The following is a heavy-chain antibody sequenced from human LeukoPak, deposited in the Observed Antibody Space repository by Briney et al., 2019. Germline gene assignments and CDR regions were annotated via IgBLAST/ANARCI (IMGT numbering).Heavy chain of an antibody. CDR3: ARRHVDLDYFDS. J-gene: IGHJ4*02. CDR2: IYWDDDE. CDR1: GFSLSTSGVG. Sequence: ESGPTLVKPKQTLTLTCTFSGFSLSTSGVGVGWIRQPPGKALEWLALIYWDDDERYSPSLKNRLTITKDTSKNQVVLTMTNMDPVDTATYYCARRHVDLDYFDSWGQGTLVTVSS. D-gene: IGHD3-16*01. V-gene: IGHV2-5*02.